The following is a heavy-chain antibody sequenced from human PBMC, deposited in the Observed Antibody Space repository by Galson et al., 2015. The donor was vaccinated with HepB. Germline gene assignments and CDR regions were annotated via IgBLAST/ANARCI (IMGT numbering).Heavy chain of an antibody. V-gene: IGHV3-23*01. CDR2: ISGSGGST. J-gene: IGHJ6*02. Sequence: SLRLSCAASGFTFSSYAMSWVRQAPGKGLEWVSAISGSGGSTYYADSVKGRFTISRDNSKNTLYLQMNSLRAEDTAVYYCARDHVVVVVYYYYYYGMDVWGQGTTVTVSS. CDR3: ARDHVVVVVYYYYYYGMDV. CDR1: GFTFSSYA. D-gene: IGHD2-15*01.